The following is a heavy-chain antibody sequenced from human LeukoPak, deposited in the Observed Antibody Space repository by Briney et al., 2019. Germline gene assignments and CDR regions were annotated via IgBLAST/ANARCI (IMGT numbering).Heavy chain of an antibody. CDR3: ARDARRSGSYYKNYYYYGMDV. V-gene: IGHV1-2*02. J-gene: IGHJ6*02. CDR1: GYTFTGYY. CDR2: INPNSGGT. Sequence: GASVKVSCKASGYTFTGYYMHWVRQAPGQGLEWMGWINPNSGGTNYAQKFQGRVTITRDTSISTAYMELSRLRSDDTAVYYCARDARRSGSYYKNYYYYGMDVWGQGTTVTVSS. D-gene: IGHD3-10*01.